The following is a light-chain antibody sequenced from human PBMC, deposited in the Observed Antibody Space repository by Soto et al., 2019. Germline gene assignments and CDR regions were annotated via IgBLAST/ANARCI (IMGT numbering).Light chain of an antibody. Sequence: DIQMPQSPSTLSASVGDRVTITCRASQSISSWLAWYQQKPGKAPKLLIYDASSLESGVPSRFSGSGSGTEFTLTISSLQPGDFATYYCQQYNNYSTFGQGTKVDIK. J-gene: IGKJ1*01. V-gene: IGKV1-5*01. CDR2: DAS. CDR1: QSISSW. CDR3: QQYNNYST.